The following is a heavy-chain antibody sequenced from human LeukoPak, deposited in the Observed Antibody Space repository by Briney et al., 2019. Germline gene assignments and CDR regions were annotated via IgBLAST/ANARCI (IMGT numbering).Heavy chain of an antibody. J-gene: IGHJ4*02. CDR3: VRLSDGGVDY. V-gene: IGHV3-64D*06. Sequence: GGSLRLFCSASGFTFNRYAMHWVRQASGKGLEDSSAISNDGHTTYYAESVKGRFTVSRDYSKNTLFLQMSSLRPEDTAIYTCVRLSDGGVDYWGQGTLVTVSS. D-gene: IGHD3-16*01. CDR1: GFTFNRYA. CDR2: ISNDGHTT.